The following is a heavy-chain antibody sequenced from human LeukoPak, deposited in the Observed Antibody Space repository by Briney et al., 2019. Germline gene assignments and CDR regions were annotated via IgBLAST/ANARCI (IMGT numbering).Heavy chain of an antibody. CDR1: GFTFSTYG. Sequence: GGSLRLSCAASGFTFSTYGIHWVRQAPGKGLEWVAVVSSDGSNKYYADSVKGRFTISRDTSKNMVYLQLNSLRAEDTAVYYCATNVYPGYWGQGTLVTVSS. D-gene: IGHD5/OR15-5a*01. CDR3: ATNVYPGY. J-gene: IGHJ4*02. CDR2: VSSDGSNK. V-gene: IGHV3-30*03.